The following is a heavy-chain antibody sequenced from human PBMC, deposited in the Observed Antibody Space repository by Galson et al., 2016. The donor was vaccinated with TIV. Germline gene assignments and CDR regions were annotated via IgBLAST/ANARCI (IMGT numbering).Heavy chain of an antibody. J-gene: IGHJ5*02. CDR2: ISDDGNSK. CDR3: AKDVYYYDSNSKNWFDP. Sequence: SLRLSCAASGSTFSPYAMHWVRQAPGKGLEWLAVISDDGNSKYYADSVKGRFAISRDNSKNTLYLQMNNLRVEDTAVYYCAKDVYYYDSNSKNWFDPWGQGTLVTVSS. D-gene: IGHD3-22*01. CDR1: GSTFSPYA. V-gene: IGHV3-30*09.